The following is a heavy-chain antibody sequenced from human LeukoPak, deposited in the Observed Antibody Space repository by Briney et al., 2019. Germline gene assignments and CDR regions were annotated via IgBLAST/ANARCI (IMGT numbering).Heavy chain of an antibody. J-gene: IGHJ3*02. CDR2: IYPGDSDT. D-gene: IGHD3-22*01. CDR1: GYSFTSYW. Sequence: GESLKISCKGSGYSFTSYWIGWVRQMPGKGLEWMGIIYPGDSDTRYSPSFQGQVTISADKSISTAYLQWSRLKASDTAMYYCARRNVVITRNSFYIWGQGTMITVSS. V-gene: IGHV5-51*01. CDR3: ARRNVVITRNSFYI.